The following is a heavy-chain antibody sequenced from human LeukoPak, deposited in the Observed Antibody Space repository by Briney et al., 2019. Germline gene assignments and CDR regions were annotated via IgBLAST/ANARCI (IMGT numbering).Heavy chain of an antibody. Sequence: GGSLRLSCAASGFTFSNAWMSWVRQAPGKGLEWVGRIKSKTDGGATDYAAPVKGRFTISRDDSKNTLYLQMNSLKTEHTAVYYCTTSPHYDSSGYSDYWGQGTLVTVSS. V-gene: IGHV3-15*01. CDR2: IKSKTDGGAT. D-gene: IGHD3-22*01. CDR1: GFTFSNAW. J-gene: IGHJ4*02. CDR3: TTSPHYDSSGYSDY.